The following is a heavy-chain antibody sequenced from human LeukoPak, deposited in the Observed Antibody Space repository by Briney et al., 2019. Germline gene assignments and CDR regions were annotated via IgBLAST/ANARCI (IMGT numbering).Heavy chain of an antibody. CDR3: AKDARTYYYGSGSYIPPGYFDY. V-gene: IGHV3-66*01. Sequence: GGSLRLSCAASEFSVGSNYMTWVRQAPGKGLEWVSLIYSGGSTYYADSVKGRFTISRDNSKNTLYLQMNSLRAEDTAVYYCAKDARTYYYGSGSYIPPGYFDYWGQGTLVTVSS. D-gene: IGHD3-10*01. J-gene: IGHJ4*02. CDR1: EFSVGSNY. CDR2: IYSGGST.